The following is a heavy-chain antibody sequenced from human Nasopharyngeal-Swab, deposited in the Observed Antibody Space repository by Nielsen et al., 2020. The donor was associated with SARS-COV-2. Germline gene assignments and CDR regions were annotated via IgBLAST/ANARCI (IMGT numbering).Heavy chain of an antibody. Sequence: SETLSLTCTLSGVSISYYYWSWIRQSPGKGLEWLGYISDSGITDYNPSLQSRVTISLGTSTDQFSLRLTSVTAADTAVYFCARAGPDRGSYPIFDYWGQGSLVTVSS. D-gene: IGHD1-26*01. J-gene: IGHJ4*02. CDR1: GVSISYYY. CDR3: ARAGPDRGSYPIFDY. CDR2: ISDSGIT. V-gene: IGHV4-4*09.